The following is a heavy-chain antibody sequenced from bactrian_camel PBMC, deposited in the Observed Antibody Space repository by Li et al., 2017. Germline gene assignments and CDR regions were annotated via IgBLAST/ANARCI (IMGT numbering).Heavy chain of an antibody. Sequence: QVQLVESGGGSVQAGGSLKLSCVASGYIYSSYCLGWFRQAPGEEREMVAQIETDGSKTYGDSVKGRFKIYEDGGARTLYLQMNNLKPEDTGMYYCAADDLCRMESGTVTTTASSDYRHWGQGTQVTVS. CDR2: IETDGSK. J-gene: IGHJ4*01. V-gene: IGHV3S57*01. CDR1: GYIYSSYC. D-gene: IGHD6*01. CDR3: AADDLCRMESGTVTTTASSDYRH.